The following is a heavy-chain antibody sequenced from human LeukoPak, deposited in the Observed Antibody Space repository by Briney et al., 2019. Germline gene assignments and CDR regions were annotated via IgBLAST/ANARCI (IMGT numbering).Heavy chain of an antibody. J-gene: IGHJ3*02. CDR3: ARPLSGSSSWHGDAFDI. CDR1: GGSISSSTYY. Sequence: SETLSLTCTVSGGSISSSTYYWGWIRQPPGKGLEWIGSIYYSGSTYYNASLKSRVTISADTTKNQFSLKLSSVTAADTAVYYCARPLSGSSSWHGDAFDIWGQGTMVTVSS. D-gene: IGHD6-13*01. V-gene: IGHV4-39*01. CDR2: IYYSGST.